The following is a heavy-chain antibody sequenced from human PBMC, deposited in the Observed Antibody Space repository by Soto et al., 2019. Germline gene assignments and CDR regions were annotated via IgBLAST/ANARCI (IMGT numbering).Heavy chain of an antibody. CDR3: ARSQGSSTSLEIYYYYYYGMDV. CDR2: IIPISGTA. J-gene: IGHJ6*02. CDR1: GGTFSSYA. V-gene: IGHV1-69*01. Sequence: QVQLVQSGAEVKKPGSSVKVSCKASGGTFSSYAISWVRQAPGQGLEWMGGIIPISGTANYAQKFQGRVTITADESTSTAYMELSSLRSEDTAVYYWARSQGSSTSLEIYYYYYYGMDVWGQGTTVTVSS. D-gene: IGHD2-2*01.